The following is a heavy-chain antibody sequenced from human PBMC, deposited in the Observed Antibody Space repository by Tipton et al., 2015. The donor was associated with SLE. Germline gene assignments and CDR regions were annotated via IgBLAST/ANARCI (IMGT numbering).Heavy chain of an antibody. CDR1: GGSISSGSYY. CDR3: ARDGSQWLAAYFHH. J-gene: IGHJ1*01. CDR2: IYTSGST. V-gene: IGHV4-61*02. Sequence: TLSLTCAVSGGSISSGSYYWSWIRQPAGKGLEWIGRIYTSGSTNYNPSLKSRLTISVDTPKRQFSLKLSSVTAADTAVYYCARDGSQWLAAYFHHWGQGTLVTVSS. D-gene: IGHD6-19*01.